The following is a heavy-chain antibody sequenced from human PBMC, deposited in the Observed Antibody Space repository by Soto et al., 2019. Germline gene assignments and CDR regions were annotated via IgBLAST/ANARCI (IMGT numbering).Heavy chain of an antibody. Sequence: SETLSLTCAVSGYSISSGYYWGWIRQPPGKGLEWIGSIYHSGSTYYNPSLKSRVTISVDPPKNQFSLKLSSVTAADTAVYYCARGGSITTFITSVFDPWGQGTLVTVSS. V-gene: IGHV4-38-2*01. D-gene: IGHD3-3*01. CDR3: ARGGSITTFITSVFDP. CDR1: GYSISSGYY. J-gene: IGHJ5*02. CDR2: IYHSGST.